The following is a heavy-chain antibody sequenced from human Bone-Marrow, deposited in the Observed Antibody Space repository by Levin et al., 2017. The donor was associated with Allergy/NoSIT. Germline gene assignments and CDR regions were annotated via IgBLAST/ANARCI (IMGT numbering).Heavy chain of an antibody. CDR3: ARGRVYCSGGSCYPKDETTFDY. D-gene: IGHD2-15*01. CDR2: IIPIFGTA. V-gene: IGHV1-69*13. J-gene: IGHJ4*02. CDR1: GGTFSSYA. Sequence: SVKVSCKASGGTFSSYAISWVRQAPGQGLEWMGGIIPIFGTANYAQKFQGRVTITADESTSTAYMELSSLRSEDTAVYYCARGRVYCSGGSCYPKDETTFDYWGQGTLVTVSS.